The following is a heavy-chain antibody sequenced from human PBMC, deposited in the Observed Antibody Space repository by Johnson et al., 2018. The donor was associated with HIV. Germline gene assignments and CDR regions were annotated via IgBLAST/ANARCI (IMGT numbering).Heavy chain of an antibody. CDR1: GFVFSDYV. D-gene: IGHD6-19*01. V-gene: IGHV3-30*02. J-gene: IGHJ3*02. CDR3: VRDQGSGWQTNAFDI. CDR2: ILYDGSST. Sequence: QVLLVESGGGVVQPGGSLTLSCVTSGFVFSDYVMHWVRQAPGKGLDWVTFILYDGSSTHYADSVKGRFIISRDNSKNLTHLQMNGLSDEDTADYYCVRDQGSGWQTNAFDIWGRGTRVTVSS.